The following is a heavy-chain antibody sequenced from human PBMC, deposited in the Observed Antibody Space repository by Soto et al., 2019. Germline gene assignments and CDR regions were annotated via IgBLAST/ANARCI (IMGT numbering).Heavy chain of an antibody. J-gene: IGHJ4*02. Sequence: SETLSLTCAVFGGSLSGYFWSWVRQPPGRGLDWIGEIDHSGSTNYNPSLKSRVTISVDTSKNQFSLKLSSVTAADTAVYYCARGRHFYGIDYWGQGALVTVSS. CDR3: ARGRHFYGIDY. CDR1: GGSLSGYF. CDR2: IDHSGST. V-gene: IGHV4-34*01. D-gene: IGHD3-10*01.